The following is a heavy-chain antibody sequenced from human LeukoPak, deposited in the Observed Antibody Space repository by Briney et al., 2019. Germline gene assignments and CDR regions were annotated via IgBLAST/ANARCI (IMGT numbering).Heavy chain of an antibody. V-gene: IGHV3-30*01. CDR3: VRTDCTGGSCYPNFDY. CDR2: ISYDGGNK. J-gene: IGHJ4*02. Sequence: GGSLRLSCAASGFTFSNYAMHWVRQAPGKGLEWVAVISYDGGNKYYADSVKGRFTISRDNSKNTLYLQMNSLRPEDTVVYYCVRTDCTGGSCYPNFDYWGQGTLVTVSS. D-gene: IGHD2-15*01. CDR1: GFTFSNYA.